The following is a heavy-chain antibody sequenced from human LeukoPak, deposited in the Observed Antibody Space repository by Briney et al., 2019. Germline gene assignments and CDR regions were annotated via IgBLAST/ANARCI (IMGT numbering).Heavy chain of an antibody. D-gene: IGHD3-10*01. V-gene: IGHV4-34*01. Sequence: SETLSLTCAVYGGSFSDYNWTWIRQPPGKGLEWIGEIGHNGSTNYNPSLKGRVTISVDTSKNQLSLKLTSVTAADTTVYFCARGERITMVRGLTVSRFDYWGQGTLVTVSS. CDR1: GGSFSDYN. CDR2: IGHNGST. CDR3: ARGERITMVRGLTVSRFDY. J-gene: IGHJ4*02.